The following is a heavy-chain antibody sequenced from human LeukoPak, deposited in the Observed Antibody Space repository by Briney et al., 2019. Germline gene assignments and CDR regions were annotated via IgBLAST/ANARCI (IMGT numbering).Heavy chain of an antibody. CDR3: ARVKVGTIYWFGP. J-gene: IGHJ5*02. CDR2: VYSGGST. D-gene: IGHD1-26*01. Sequence: GGSLRLSCAASGFIVNYNYMSWVRQPPGKGLGWVSVVYSGGSTYYADSVKGRFTISRDNSKNMVYLQMNSLRVEDTAVYYCARVKVGTIYWFGPWGQGTLVTVSS. V-gene: IGHV3-66*01. CDR1: GFIVNYNY.